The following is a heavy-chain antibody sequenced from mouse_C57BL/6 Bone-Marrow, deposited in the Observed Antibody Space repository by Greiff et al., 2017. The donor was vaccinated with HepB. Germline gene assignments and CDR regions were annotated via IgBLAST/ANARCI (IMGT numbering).Heavy chain of an antibody. CDR1: GYTFTSYW. J-gene: IGHJ2*01. CDR2: IYPGNSDT. V-gene: IGHV1-5*01. D-gene: IGHD1-1*01. CDR3: TRRYDYGNDY. Sequence: EVKVVESGTVLARPGASVKMSCKTSGYTFTSYWMHWVKQRPGQGLEWIGAIYPGNSDTSYNQKFKGKAKMTAVTSASTAYMQLSSLTTEDSAVYYCTRRYDYGNDYWGQGTTLTASS.